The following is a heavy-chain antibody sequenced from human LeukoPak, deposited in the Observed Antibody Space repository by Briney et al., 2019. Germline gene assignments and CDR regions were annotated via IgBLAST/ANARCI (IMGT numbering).Heavy chain of an antibody. D-gene: IGHD2-2*02. CDR2: ISRDGSST. J-gene: IGHJ4*02. CDR1: GFTFDDYA. V-gene: IGHV3-74*01. Sequence: GGSLRLSCAASGFTFDDYAMHWVRQAPGKGLVWVSRISRDGSSTSYADSVKGRFTISRDNAKNTLYLQMNTLRAEDTAVYYCARDCSDTGCYNTAFDYWGQGTLVTVSS. CDR3: ARDCSDTGCYNTAFDY.